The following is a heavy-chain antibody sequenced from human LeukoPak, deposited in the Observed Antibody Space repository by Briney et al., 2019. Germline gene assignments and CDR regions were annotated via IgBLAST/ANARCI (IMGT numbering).Heavy chain of an antibody. V-gene: IGHV3-21*01. CDR2: ISGSNSYI. Sequence: TGGSLRLSCAASGFTFNSYSMNWVRQAPGKGLEWVSSISGSNSYIYYADSVKGRFTISRDNAKNSLYLQMNSLRAEDTAVYYCARDSSSSWTSLDDIDYWGQGTLVTVSS. CDR1: GFTFNSYS. CDR3: ARDSSSSWTSLDDIDY. D-gene: IGHD6-13*01. J-gene: IGHJ4*02.